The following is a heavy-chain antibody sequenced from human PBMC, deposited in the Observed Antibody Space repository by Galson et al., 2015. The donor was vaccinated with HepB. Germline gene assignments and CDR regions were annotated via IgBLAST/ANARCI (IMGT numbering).Heavy chain of an antibody. CDR3: TTDPLVHGRYSSSWYYFDY. CDR2: IKSKTDGGTT. V-gene: IGHV3-15*07. D-gene: IGHD6-13*01. CDR1: GFTFSNAW. J-gene: IGHJ4*02. Sequence: SLRLSCAASGFTFSNAWMNWVRQAPGKGLEWVGRIKSKTDGGTTDYAAPVKGRFTISRDDSKNTLYLQMNSLKTEDTAVYYCTTDPLVHGRYSSSWYYFDYWGQGTLVTVSS.